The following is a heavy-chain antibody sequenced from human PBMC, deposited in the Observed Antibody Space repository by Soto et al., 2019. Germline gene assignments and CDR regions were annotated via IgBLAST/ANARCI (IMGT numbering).Heavy chain of an antibody. CDR2: IYYSGST. Sequence: QVQLQESGPGLVKPSETLSLTCTVSGGSVSSGSYYWSWIRQPPGKGLEWIGYIYYSGSTNYNPSLKSRGTISVDTSKNQVSLKLSSVTAADTAVYYCARISGYSYGLPPYFDYWGQGTLVTVSS. V-gene: IGHV4-61*01. CDR1: GGSVSSGSYY. CDR3: ARISGYSYGLPPYFDY. J-gene: IGHJ4*02. D-gene: IGHD5-18*01.